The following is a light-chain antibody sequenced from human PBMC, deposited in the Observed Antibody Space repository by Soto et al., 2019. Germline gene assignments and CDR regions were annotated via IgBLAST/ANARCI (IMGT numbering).Light chain of an antibody. Sequence: QSVLAHPPSASGSPGQSVAISCTGTSSDVGGYNYVSWYQQHPGKAPKLMIYEVNKRPSGVPDRFSGSKSGNTASLTVSGLQAEDEADYYCSSYTSSSTRVFGTGTKVTV. CDR3: SSYTSSSTRV. CDR1: SSDVGGYNY. V-gene: IGLV2-8*01. CDR2: EVN. J-gene: IGLJ1*01.